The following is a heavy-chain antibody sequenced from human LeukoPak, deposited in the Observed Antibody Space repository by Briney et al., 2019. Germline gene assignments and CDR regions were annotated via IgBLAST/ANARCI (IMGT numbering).Heavy chain of an antibody. CDR3: ARVEVITRPFDY. V-gene: IGHV1-69*04. D-gene: IGHD2-21*01. CDR2: IIPILGIA. J-gene: IGHJ4*02. CDR1: GGTFSSYA. Sequence: VASVKVSCKASGGTFSSYAISWVRQAPGQGLEWMGRIIPILGIANYAQKFQGRVTITADKSTSTAYMELSSLRSEDTAVYYCARVEVITRPFDYWGQGTLVTVSS.